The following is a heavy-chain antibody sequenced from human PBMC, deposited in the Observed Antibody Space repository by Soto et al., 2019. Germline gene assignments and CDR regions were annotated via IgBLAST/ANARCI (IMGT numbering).Heavy chain of an antibody. V-gene: IGHV4-39*02. J-gene: IGHJ4*02. CDR2: IYYSGST. CDR3: AREGGYIVRGVMSYFDY. CDR1: GGSISSSSYY. D-gene: IGHD3-10*01. Sequence: SETLSLTCTVSGGSISSSSYYWGWIRQPPGKGLEWIGSIYYSGSTYYNPSLKSRVTISVDTSKNQFSLKLSSVTAADTAVYYCAREGGYIVRGVMSYFDYWGQGTLVTVSS.